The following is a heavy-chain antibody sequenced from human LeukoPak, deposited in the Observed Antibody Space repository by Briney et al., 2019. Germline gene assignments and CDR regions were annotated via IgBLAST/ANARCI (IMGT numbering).Heavy chain of an antibody. CDR3: ARQDVSGYSSSWYAV. V-gene: IGHV4-59*01. CDR1: GGSISDYY. J-gene: IGHJ4*02. CDR2: IYYTGGT. D-gene: IGHD6-13*01. Sequence: PSETLSLTCTVSGGSISDYYWSWIRQPPGKGLEWIGYIYYTGGTNYNPSLKSRVTISVDTSKNQFSLKLSSVTAADTAIYYCARQDVSGYSSSWYAVWGQGTLVTVSS.